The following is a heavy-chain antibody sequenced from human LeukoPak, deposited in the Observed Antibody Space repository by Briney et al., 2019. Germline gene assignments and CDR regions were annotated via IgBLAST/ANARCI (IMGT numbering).Heavy chain of an antibody. D-gene: IGHD1-26*01. CDR2: IYYSGST. V-gene: IGHV4-31*03. J-gene: IGHJ4*02. CDR3: ARVDLGYYIDY. Sequence: SETLSLTCTVSGGSISSGGYYWSWIRQHPGKGLEWIGYIYYSGSTYYNPSLKSRVTISVDKSKNQFSLKLSSVTAADTAVYYCARVDLGYYIDYWGQGTLVTVSS. CDR1: GGSISSGGYY.